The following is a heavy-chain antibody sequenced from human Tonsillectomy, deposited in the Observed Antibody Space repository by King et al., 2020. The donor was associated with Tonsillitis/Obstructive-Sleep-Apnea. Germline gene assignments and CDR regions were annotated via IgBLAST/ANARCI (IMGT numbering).Heavy chain of an antibody. CDR1: GYTFTGYY. J-gene: IGHJ6*02. Sequence: VQLVESWAEVKKPGASVKVSCTASGYTFTGYYMHWVRQAPGQGLEWMGWINPNSGGPKYAQQFQGRVTMTRDTSISAAYMEQKRLKSDDTAVYFCARNRIGNGRDLWGQGPTVTV. D-gene: IGHD1-1*01. CDR3: ARNRIGNGRDL. V-gene: IGHV1-2*02. CDR2: INPNSGGP.